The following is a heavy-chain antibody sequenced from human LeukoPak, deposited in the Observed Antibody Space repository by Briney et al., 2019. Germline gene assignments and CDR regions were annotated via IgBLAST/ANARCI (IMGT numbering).Heavy chain of an antibody. CDR2: ISGSGGST. D-gene: IGHD3-3*01. V-gene: IGHV3-23*01. CDR1: GFTFSSYS. J-gene: IGHJ2*01. Sequence: QSGGSLRLSCAASGFTFSSYSMNWVRQAPGKGLEWVSSISGSGGSTNYADSVTGRFTISRGNSNNTLYLQMNSLRADDTAVYYCAKDGLRFLEWYLGYFDLWGRGTLVTVSS. CDR3: AKDGLRFLEWYLGYFDL.